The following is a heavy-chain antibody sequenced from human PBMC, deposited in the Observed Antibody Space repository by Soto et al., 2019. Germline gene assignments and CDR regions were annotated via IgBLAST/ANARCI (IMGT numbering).Heavy chain of an antibody. CDR2: SSSSSSYI. CDR1: GFTFSSYS. CDR3: ARDLNRVVPAAISWFDP. D-gene: IGHD2-2*02. Sequence: GGSLRLSCADSGFTFSSYSMNWVRQAPGKGLEWVSSSSSSSSYIYYADSVKGRFTISRDNAKNSLYLQMNSLRAEDTAVYYCARDLNRVVPAAISWFDPWGQGTLVTVSS. J-gene: IGHJ5*02. V-gene: IGHV3-21*01.